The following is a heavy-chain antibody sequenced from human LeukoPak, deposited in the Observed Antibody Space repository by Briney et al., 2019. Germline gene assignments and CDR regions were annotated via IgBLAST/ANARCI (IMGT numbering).Heavy chain of an antibody. J-gene: IGHJ4*02. Sequence: GGSLRLSCAASGFTFSSYGMTWVRQAPGKGLEWVSAISGSGGSTYYADSVKGRFTISRDNSQNTLYLQMNSLRAEDTAVYYCAKDRRAGSYDYWGQGTLVTVSS. CDR2: ISGSGGST. CDR3: AKDRRAGSYDY. D-gene: IGHD3-10*01. CDR1: GFTFSSYG. V-gene: IGHV3-23*01.